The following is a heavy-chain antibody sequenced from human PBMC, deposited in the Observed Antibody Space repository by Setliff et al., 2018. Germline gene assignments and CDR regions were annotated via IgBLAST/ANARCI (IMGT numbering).Heavy chain of an antibody. CDR2: FFYSGDT. V-gene: IGHV4-59*08. Sequence: SETLSLTCTVSGASVRSHYWSWIRQSPEKGLEWIGFFFYSGDTKSNPSLKSRVTMSVDTSKNQFSLELSSVTAADTAVYYCARVSGFLYMDVWGKGTPVTVSS. J-gene: IGHJ6*03. CDR1: GASVRSHY. D-gene: IGHD3-3*01. CDR3: ARVSGFLYMDV.